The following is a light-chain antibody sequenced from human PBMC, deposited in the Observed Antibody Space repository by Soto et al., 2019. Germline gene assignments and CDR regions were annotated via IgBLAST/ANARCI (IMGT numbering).Light chain of an antibody. J-gene: IGLJ1*01. CDR2: EVS. CDR1: SSDIGDYDF. CDR3: SSYTSTTNIYV. Sequence: QSALTQPASVSGSPGQSITISCTGSSSDIGDYDFVSWYQQHPGKAPKLMIYEVSNRPSGVSTRFSASKSGNTASLTISGLQAEDEATYYCSSYTSTTNIYVFGGGTKLTVL. V-gene: IGLV2-14*01.